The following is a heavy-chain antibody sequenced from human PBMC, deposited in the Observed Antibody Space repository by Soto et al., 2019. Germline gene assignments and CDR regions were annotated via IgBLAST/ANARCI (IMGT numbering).Heavy chain of an antibody. CDR3: ARGDFDSSANYYAGWFDP. D-gene: IGHD3-22*01. V-gene: IGHV1-2*02. J-gene: IGHJ5*02. CDR1: GYTFTGYY. Sequence: ASVKVSCKASGYTFTGYYMHWLRQAPGQGLEWMGWISPNSGGTRYAQKFQGRVTMTNDTSISTAYMELSRLGSDDTAVYYCARGDFDSSANYYAGWFDPWGQGTLVTVSS. CDR2: ISPNSGGT.